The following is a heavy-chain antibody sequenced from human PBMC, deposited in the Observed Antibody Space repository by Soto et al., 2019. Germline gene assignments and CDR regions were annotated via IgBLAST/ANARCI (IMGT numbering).Heavy chain of an antibody. CDR2: TRNKVNSYTT. Sequence: EVQLVESGGGLVQPGGSLRLSCAAAGFTISDYYMDWVRQAPGMGLEWVARTRNKVNSYTTEYAASVKGRFTISRDDSRVSGYWQMKGLKTVDPAVYYGDGGGRTDWGCFAPWGQGTLVTVSS. D-gene: IGHD3-16*01. J-gene: IGHJ5*02. V-gene: IGHV3-72*01. CDR1: GFTISDYY. CDR3: DGGGRTDWGCFAP.